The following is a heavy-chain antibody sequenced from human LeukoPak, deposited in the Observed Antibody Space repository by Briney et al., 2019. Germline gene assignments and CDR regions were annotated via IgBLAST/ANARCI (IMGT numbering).Heavy chain of an antibody. CDR3: AREADSGYYRTVDY. V-gene: IGHV3-30-3*01. CDR2: MSYDGSER. CDR1: GFTLSRYG. D-gene: IGHD3-10*01. J-gene: IGHJ4*02. Sequence: GGSLRLPCTASGFTLSRYGMHWVRQAPGKGLEWVGVMSYDGSERHYVDSVRGRFTISRDTSKNTLYLEMNSLKTEDTAVYYCAREADSGYYRTVDYWGQGTLVTVSS.